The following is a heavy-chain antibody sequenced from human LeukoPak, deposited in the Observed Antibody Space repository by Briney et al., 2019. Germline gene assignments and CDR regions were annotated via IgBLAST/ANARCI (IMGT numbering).Heavy chain of an antibody. D-gene: IGHD3-22*01. Sequence: ASVKVSCKASGYTFTGYYMHWVRQAPGQGLEWMGWINPSSGGTNYAQKFQGRVTMTRDTSISTAYMELSRLRSDDTAVYYCARKGPVYESNPRAEDYWGQGTLVTVSS. CDR2: INPSSGGT. V-gene: IGHV1-2*02. CDR1: GYTFTGYY. CDR3: ARKGPVYESNPRAEDY. J-gene: IGHJ4*02.